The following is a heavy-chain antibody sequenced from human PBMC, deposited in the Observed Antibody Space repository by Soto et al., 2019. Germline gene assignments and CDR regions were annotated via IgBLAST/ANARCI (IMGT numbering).Heavy chain of an antibody. CDR2: INTDGSVA. Sequence: PGESLKISCAASGLTFRSYWMHWVRQAPGKGLVWVSRINTDGSVAMYVDSVKGRFTISRDNSKSTLYLQMNSLRAEDTAVYYCARDPGGTDLAEWTYYFDYWGQGTLVTVSS. CDR1: GLTFRSYW. D-gene: IGHD3-16*01. CDR3: ARDPGGTDLAEWTYYFDY. V-gene: IGHV3-74*03. J-gene: IGHJ4*02.